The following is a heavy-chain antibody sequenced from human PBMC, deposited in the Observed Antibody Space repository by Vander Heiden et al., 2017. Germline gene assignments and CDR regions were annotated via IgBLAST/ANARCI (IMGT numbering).Heavy chain of an antibody. V-gene: IGHV1-46*01. CDR1: GYTFTSSY. Sequence: QVQLVQSGAEVTKPGASVKVSCKASGYTFTSSYMHWVRQAPGQGLEWMGIINPSGGSTSYAQKFQGRVTMTRDTSTSTVYMELSSLRSEDTAVYYCARARYCSGGSCYRTAFDYWGQGTLVTVSS. CDR2: INPSGGST. D-gene: IGHD2-15*01. CDR3: ARARYCSGGSCYRTAFDY. J-gene: IGHJ4*02.